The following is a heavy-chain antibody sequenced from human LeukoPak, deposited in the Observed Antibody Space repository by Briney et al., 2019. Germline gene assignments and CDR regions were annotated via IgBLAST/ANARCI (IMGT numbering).Heavy chain of an antibody. D-gene: IGHD5-18*01. V-gene: IGHV1-18*01. CDR1: GYSFTSYG. CDR2: TSAYNGNT. CDR3: ASSIQLWLPVY. J-gene: IGHJ4*02. Sequence: ASVKVSCKASGYSFTSYGISWVRQAPGQGLEWMGWTSAYNGNTNYAQKLQGRVTMTTDTSTSTAYMELRSLRSDDTAVYYCASSIQLWLPVYWGQGTLVTVSS.